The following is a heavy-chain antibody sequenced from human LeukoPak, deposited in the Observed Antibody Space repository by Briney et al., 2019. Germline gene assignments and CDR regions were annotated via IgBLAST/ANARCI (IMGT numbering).Heavy chain of an antibody. CDR3: ARGRGYNSFDY. Sequence: PSETLSLTCTVSGGSISGSSYYWGWIRQPPGKGLEWIGSIYYSGSTYYNPSLKSRVTISVDTSKNQFSLKLSSVTAADTAVYYCARGRGYNSFDYWGQGTLVTVSS. CDR2: IYYSGST. J-gene: IGHJ4*02. V-gene: IGHV4-39*01. CDR1: GGSISGSSYY. D-gene: IGHD5-24*01.